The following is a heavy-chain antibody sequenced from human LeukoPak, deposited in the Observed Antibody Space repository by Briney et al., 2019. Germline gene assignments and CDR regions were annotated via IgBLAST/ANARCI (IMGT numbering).Heavy chain of an antibody. J-gene: IGHJ6*02. Sequence: PSETLSLTCTVSGGSISSYYWSWIRQPPGKGLEWIGYIYYSGSTNYNPSLKSRVTISVDTSKNLFSLKLSSVTAADTAVYYCARAPGRNYYYYYGMDVWGQGTTVTVSS. CDR1: GGSISSYY. CDR2: IYYSGST. V-gene: IGHV4-59*01. CDR3: ARAPGRNYYYYYGMDV. D-gene: IGHD1-26*01.